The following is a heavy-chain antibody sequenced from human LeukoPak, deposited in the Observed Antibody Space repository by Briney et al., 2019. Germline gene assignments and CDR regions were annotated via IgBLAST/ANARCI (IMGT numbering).Heavy chain of an antibody. CDR2: INAGNGNT. D-gene: IGHD6-13*01. Sequence: ASVTVSCTASGYTFTIYAMHWVRQAPGQRLEWMGWINAGNGNTKYSQKFQGRVTITRDTSAGTAYMELSSLRSEDTAVYYCARDRGIAAAGIQPYYWGQGTLVTVSS. V-gene: IGHV1-3*01. CDR1: GYTFTIYA. J-gene: IGHJ4*02. CDR3: ARDRGIAAAGIQPYY.